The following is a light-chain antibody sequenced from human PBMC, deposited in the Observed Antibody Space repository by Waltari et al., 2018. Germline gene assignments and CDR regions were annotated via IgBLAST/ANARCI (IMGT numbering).Light chain of an antibody. V-gene: IGKV3-20*01. Sequence: EIVLTQSPGTLSLSPGESATLSCRASQSVSSNYLAWYQQKPGQAPRLLIYGASVRATGIPDRFSGSGSGTDFTLTITRVEPEDFAVYFCQQYGSSPNTFGQGTKVEIK. J-gene: IGKJ2*01. CDR1: QSVSSNY. CDR3: QQYGSSPNT. CDR2: GAS.